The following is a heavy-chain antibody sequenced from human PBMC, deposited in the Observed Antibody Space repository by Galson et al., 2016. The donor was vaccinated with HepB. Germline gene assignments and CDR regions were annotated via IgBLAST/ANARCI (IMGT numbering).Heavy chain of an antibody. CDR2: IDHSGST. D-gene: IGHD1-1*01. V-gene: IGHV4-34*01. J-gene: IGHJ5*02. CDR1: GGSFSGYH. Sequence: SETLSLTCGVYGGSFSGYHWSWIRQPPGKGLEWIGEIDHSGSTVYNPSLKSRVTLSVDTSKNQFSLKLTSVTAADTAVYYCAGPRLTTWSPYNSFDPWGQGTLVTVSS. CDR3: AGPRLTTWSPYNSFDP.